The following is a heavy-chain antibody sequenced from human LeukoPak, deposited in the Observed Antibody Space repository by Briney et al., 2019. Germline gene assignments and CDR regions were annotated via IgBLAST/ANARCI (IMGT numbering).Heavy chain of an antibody. CDR2: INHSGST. CDR1: GGSFSGYY. J-gene: IGHJ4*02. V-gene: IGHV4-34*01. D-gene: IGHD3-16*02. Sequence: PSETLSLTCAVYGGSFSGYYWSWIRQPPGKGLEWIGEINHSGSTNYNPSLKSRVTISVDTSKNQFSLKLSSVTAADTAVYYCARVAGDYDYVWGSYRFFDYWGQGTLVTVSS. CDR3: ARVAGDYDYVWGSYRFFDY.